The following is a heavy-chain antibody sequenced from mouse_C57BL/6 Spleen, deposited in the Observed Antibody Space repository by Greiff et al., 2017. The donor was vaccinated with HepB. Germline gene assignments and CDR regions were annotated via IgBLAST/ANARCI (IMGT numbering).Heavy chain of an antibody. J-gene: IGHJ4*01. CDR3: ARHDYDGAPYAMDY. V-gene: IGHV1-81*01. Sequence: QVQLKQSGAELARPGASVKLSCKASGYTFTSYGISWVKQRTGQGLEWIGEIYPRSGNTYYNEKFKGKATLTADKSSSTAYMELRSLTSEDSAVYFCARHDYDGAPYAMDYWGQGTSVTVSS. CDR2: IYPRSGNT. CDR1: GYTFTSYG. D-gene: IGHD2-4*01.